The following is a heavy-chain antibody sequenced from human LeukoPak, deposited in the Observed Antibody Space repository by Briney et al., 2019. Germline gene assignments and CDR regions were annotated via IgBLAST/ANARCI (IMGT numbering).Heavy chain of an antibody. V-gene: IGHV3-48*04. J-gene: IGHJ4*02. CDR2: ISSSSSTI. Sequence: GGSLRLSCAASGFTFSSYSMNWVRQAPGKGLEWVSYISSSSSTIYYADSVKGRFTISRDNAKNSLYLQMNSLRAEDTAVYYCTTVLARYCSSTSCYRAGLANWGQGTLVTVSS. CDR1: GFTFSSYS. D-gene: IGHD2-2*01. CDR3: TTVLARYCSSTSCYRAGLAN.